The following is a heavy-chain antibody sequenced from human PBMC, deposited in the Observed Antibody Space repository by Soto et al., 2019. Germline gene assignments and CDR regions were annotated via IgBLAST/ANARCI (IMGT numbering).Heavy chain of an antibody. D-gene: IGHD2-2*02. J-gene: IGHJ5*02. Sequence: GGSLRLSCAASGFTFSSYAMSWVRQAPGKGLEWVSAISGSGGSTYYADSVKGRFTISRDNSKNTLYLQMNSLRAEDTAVYYCANIVVVPAAIAGWFDPWGQGTLVTVSS. CDR3: ANIVVVPAAIAGWFDP. CDR1: GFTFSSYA. V-gene: IGHV3-23*01. CDR2: ISGSGGST.